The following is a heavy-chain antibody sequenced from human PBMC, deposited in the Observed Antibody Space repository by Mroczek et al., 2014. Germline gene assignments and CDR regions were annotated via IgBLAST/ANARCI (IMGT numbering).Heavy chain of an antibody. Sequence: VQLVESGGGLVQPGGSLRLSCAASGFTFSSYAMSWVRQAPGKGLEWVSAISGSGGSTYYADSVKGRFTISRDNSKNTLYLQMNSLRAEDTAVYYCAKRFGGIAARLEXTGYYYMDVWGKGPRSP. V-gene: IGHV3-23*04. J-gene: IGHJ6*03. CDR3: AKRFGGIAARLEXTGYYYMDV. D-gene: IGHD6-6*01. CDR2: ISGSGGST. CDR1: GFTFSSYA.